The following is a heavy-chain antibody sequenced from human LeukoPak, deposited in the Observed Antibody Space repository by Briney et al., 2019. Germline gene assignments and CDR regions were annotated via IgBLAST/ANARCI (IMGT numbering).Heavy chain of an antibody. CDR2: ISYDGSNK. Sequence: GSLRLSCAASGFTFSSYGMHWVRQAPGKGLEWVAVISYDGSNKYYADSVKGRFTISRDNSKNTLYLQMNSLRAEDTAVYYCAKGLYCSSTSCYRSYPLWGQGTLVTASS. J-gene: IGHJ4*02. CDR1: GFTFSSYG. D-gene: IGHD2-2*02. V-gene: IGHV3-30*18. CDR3: AKGLYCSSTSCYRSYPL.